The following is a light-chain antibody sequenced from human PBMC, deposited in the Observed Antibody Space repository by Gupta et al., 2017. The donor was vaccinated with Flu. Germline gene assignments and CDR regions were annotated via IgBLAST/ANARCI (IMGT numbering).Light chain of an antibody. CDR2: DVS. Sequence: ITISCTGTSSDVGGYNYVSWYQQHPGKAPNLMIYDVSDRPSGVSVRFSGSKSGNTASLTISGLQAEDEATYYCSSYTTTTTRVVFGGGTKLTVL. J-gene: IGLJ2*01. V-gene: IGLV2-14*04. CDR1: SSDVGGYNY. CDR3: SSYTTTTTRVV.